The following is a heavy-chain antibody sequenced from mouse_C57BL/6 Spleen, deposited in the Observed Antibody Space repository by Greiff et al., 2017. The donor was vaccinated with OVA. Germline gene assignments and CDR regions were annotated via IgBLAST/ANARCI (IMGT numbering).Heavy chain of an antibody. CDR3: ARSVPGAY. J-gene: IGHJ3*01. Sequence: EVKLMESGPELVKPGASVKISCKASGYTFTDYYMNWVKQSHGKSLEWIGDINPNNGGTSYNQKFKGKATLTVDKSSSTAYMELRSLTSEDSAVYYCARSVPGAYWGQGTLVTVSA. CDR1: GYTFTDYY. V-gene: IGHV1-26*01. CDR2: INPNNGGT. D-gene: IGHD5-1*01.